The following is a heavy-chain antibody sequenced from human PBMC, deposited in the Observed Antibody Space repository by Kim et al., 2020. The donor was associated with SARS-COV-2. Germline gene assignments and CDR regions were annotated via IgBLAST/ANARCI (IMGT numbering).Heavy chain of an antibody. V-gene: IGHV4-59*08. CDR3: AGHGYGGYAFGMDV. J-gene: IGHJ6*02. CDR2: IYYSGST. Sequence: SETLSLTCTVSGGSISSYYWCWIRQPPGKGMEWIGYIYYSGSTNYNPSLKSRVTIAVDTSKNQFYLKLSSVAAADTAVYYCAGHGYGGYAFGMDVWGQGTPVTVSS. D-gene: IGHD5-12*01. CDR1: GGSISSYY.